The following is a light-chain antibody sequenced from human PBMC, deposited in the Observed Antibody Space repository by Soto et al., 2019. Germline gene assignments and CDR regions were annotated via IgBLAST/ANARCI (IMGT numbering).Light chain of an antibody. J-gene: IGKJ1*01. Sequence: IQMTQSPSDRCSSVGDRDTINCRASQGISNYLAWYQQKPGKVPKLLIYAASTLHSGVPSRFSVSGSGTDFTLTISILQPEDVATYFCQKYFSTPRTFGQGTKVDIK. CDR3: QKYFSTPRT. CDR2: AAS. V-gene: IGKV1-27*01. CDR1: QGISNY.